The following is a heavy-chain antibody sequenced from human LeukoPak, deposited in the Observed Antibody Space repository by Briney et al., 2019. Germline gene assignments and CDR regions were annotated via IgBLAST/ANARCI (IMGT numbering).Heavy chain of an antibody. CDR3: ARPSHYRSPYFDY. V-gene: IGHV3-30*02. Sequence: GGSLRLSCAASGFTFSSYDMNWVRQAPGKGLEWVAFIRYDGSRKYYADSVKGRFTISRDNSKNTLSLQMNSLRAEDTAVYYCARPSHYRSPYFDYWGQGTLVTVSS. J-gene: IGHJ4*02. CDR2: IRYDGSRK. D-gene: IGHD6-13*01. CDR1: GFTFSSYD.